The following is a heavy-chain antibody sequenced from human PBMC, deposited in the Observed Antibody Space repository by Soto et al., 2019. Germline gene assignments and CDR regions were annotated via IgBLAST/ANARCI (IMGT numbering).Heavy chain of an antibody. CDR2: INHSGST. V-gene: IGHV4-34*01. CDR1: GGSFSGYY. J-gene: IGHJ6*02. CDR3: ATGRGVRGVIITTYYYYGLDV. D-gene: IGHD3-10*01. Sequence: SETRSRTCAVYGGSFSGYYWSWIRQPPGKGLEWIGEINHSGSTNDNPSLKSRVTISVDTSKNQFSLKLSSVSAADTAVYYCATGRGVRGVIITTYYYYGLDVWGQGTTVTVSS.